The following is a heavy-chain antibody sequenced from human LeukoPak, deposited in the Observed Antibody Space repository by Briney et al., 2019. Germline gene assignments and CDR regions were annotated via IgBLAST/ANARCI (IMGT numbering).Heavy chain of an antibody. Sequence: SQTLSLTCAISGDSVSSNSAAWNWIRQSPSRGLEWLGRTYYRSKWYNDYAVSVKSRITINPDTSKNQFSLQLNSVTPEDTAVYYCARALGYSSGWYPGPYYYYYGMDVWGQGTTVTVSS. CDR2: TYYRSKWYN. CDR1: GDSVSSNSAA. CDR3: ARALGYSSGWYPGPYYYYYGMDV. J-gene: IGHJ6*02. D-gene: IGHD6-19*01. V-gene: IGHV6-1*01.